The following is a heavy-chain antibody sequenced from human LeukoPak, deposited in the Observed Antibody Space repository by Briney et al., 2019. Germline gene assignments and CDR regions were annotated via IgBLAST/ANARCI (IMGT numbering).Heavy chain of an antibody. CDR1: GGSISSSSYY. D-gene: IGHD3-3*01. J-gene: IGHJ5*02. CDR2: IYYSGST. V-gene: IGHV4-39*07. Sequence: PSETLSLTCTVSGGSISSSSYYWGWIRQPPGKGLEWIGSIYYSGSTYYNPSLKSRVTISVDTSKNQFSLKLSSVTAADTAVYYCARGAVSETLSKFWSGRRWFDPWGQGTLVTVSS. CDR3: ARGAVSETLSKFWSGRRWFDP.